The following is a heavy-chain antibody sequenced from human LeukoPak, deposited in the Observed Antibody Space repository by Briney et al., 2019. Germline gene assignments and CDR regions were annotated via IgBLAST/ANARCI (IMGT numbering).Heavy chain of an antibody. CDR2: IYYSGST. Sequence: PSETLSLTCTVSGGSVSSGSYYWSWIRQPPGKGLEWIGYIYYSGSTNYNPSLKSRVTISVDTSKNQFSLKLSSVTAADTAVYYCARGGSMTTVTTWGLAHGVFGYWGQGTLVTVSS. D-gene: IGHD4-17*01. V-gene: IGHV4-61*01. J-gene: IGHJ4*02. CDR3: ARGGSMTTVTTWGLAHGVFGY. CDR1: GGSVSSGSYY.